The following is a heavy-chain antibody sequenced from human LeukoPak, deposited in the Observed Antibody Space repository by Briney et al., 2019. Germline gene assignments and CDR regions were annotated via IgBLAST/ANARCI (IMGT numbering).Heavy chain of an antibody. V-gene: IGHV1-8*01. CDR1: GYTFTSYD. Sequence: GASVKVSCKASGYTFTSYDINWVRQATGQGLEWMGWMNPNSGNTGYAQKFQGRVTMTRNTSISTACMELSSLRSEDTAVYYCARQSTRLFNTGSYYPPPAYDYWGQGTLVIVSS. CDR3: ARQSTRLFNTGSYYPPPAYDY. CDR2: MNPNSGNT. D-gene: IGHD1-26*01. J-gene: IGHJ4*02.